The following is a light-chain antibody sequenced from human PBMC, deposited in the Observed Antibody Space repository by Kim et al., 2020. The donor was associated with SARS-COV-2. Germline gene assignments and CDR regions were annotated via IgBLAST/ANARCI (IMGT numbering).Light chain of an antibody. Sequence: LSVSPGDRAPLSCRASQSVSNNLAWYQQKLGQAPRLLVYGASTRATGIPARFSGSGFGTDFTLTISSLQSEDFAVYYCQQYNSWYTFGQGTKLEI. J-gene: IGKJ2*01. V-gene: IGKV3-15*01. CDR2: GAS. CDR3: QQYNSWYT. CDR1: QSVSNN.